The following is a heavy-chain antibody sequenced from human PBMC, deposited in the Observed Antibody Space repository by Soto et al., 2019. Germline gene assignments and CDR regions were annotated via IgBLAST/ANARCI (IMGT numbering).Heavy chain of an antibody. CDR3: ARGRRCYGSAIKNYGLDV. Sequence: SETLSLTCAVHCGCPRGDYCSCIRQPPGKGLEWIGEINHSGSTNYNPSLKTRVTTSVDMSKNQFSLKVTSETAADTAVCDCARGRRCYGSAIKNYGLDVWGQRTTVT. D-gene: IGHD3-10*01. CDR1: CGCPRGDY. J-gene: IGHJ6*02. V-gene: IGHV4-34*01. CDR2: INHSGST.